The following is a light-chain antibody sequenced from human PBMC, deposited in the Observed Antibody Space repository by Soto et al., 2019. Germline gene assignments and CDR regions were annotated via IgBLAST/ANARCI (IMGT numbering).Light chain of an antibody. Sequence: QLVLTQSPSASASLGASVKHTCTLSSGHSSYAIAWHQQQPEKGPRYLMKLNSDGSHTKGDGIPDRFSGSTSGAERYLIISSLQSEDEADYYCQTWGTGIQVFGGGTKLTVL. J-gene: IGLJ2*01. CDR3: QTWGTGIQV. CDR1: SGHSSYA. CDR2: LNSDGSH. V-gene: IGLV4-69*02.